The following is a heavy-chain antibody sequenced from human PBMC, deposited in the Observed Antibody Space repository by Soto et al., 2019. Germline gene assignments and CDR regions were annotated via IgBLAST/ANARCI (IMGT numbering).Heavy chain of an antibody. J-gene: IGHJ6*02. D-gene: IGHD3-16*02. CDR1: GGSISSYY. Sequence: PSETLSLTCTVSGGSISSYYWSWMRQPAGKGLEWIGRIYTSGSTNYNPSLKSRVTMSVDTSKNQFSLKLSSVTAADTAVYYCARDEDMITFGGVISRRYYYGMDVWGQGTTVTVSS. CDR3: ARDEDMITFGGVISRRYYYGMDV. V-gene: IGHV4-4*07. CDR2: IYTSGST.